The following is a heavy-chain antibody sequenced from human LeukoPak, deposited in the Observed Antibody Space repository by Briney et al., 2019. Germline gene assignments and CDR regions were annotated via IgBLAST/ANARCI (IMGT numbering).Heavy chain of an antibody. CDR3: ARSGIAAAGTGRFDP. CDR2: ISSSSSYI. V-gene: IGHV3-21*01. D-gene: IGHD6-13*01. CDR1: GFTFSSYS. J-gene: IGHJ5*02. Sequence: GGSLRLSCAASGFTFSSYSMNWVRQAPGKGLEWVSSISSSSSYIYYADSVKGRFTISRDNAKNSPYLQMNSLRAEDTAVYYCARSGIAAAGTGRFDPWGQGTLVTVSS.